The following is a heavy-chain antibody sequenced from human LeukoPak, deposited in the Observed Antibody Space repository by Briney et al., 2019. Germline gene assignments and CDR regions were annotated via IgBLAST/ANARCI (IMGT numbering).Heavy chain of an antibody. Sequence: ASVKVSCKASGYTFTSYGISWVRQAPGQGLEWMGWISAYNGNTNYAQKLQGRVTMTTDTSTSTAYMELRSLRSDDTAVYYCAREAHGDNDFDYSGQGSRVTVSS. CDR3: AREAHGDNDFDY. D-gene: IGHD4-17*01. J-gene: IGHJ4*02. CDR1: GYTFTSYG. V-gene: IGHV1-18*01. CDR2: ISAYNGNT.